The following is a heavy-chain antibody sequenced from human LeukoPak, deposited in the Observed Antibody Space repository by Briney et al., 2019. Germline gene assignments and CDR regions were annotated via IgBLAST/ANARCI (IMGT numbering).Heavy chain of an antibody. CDR2: ISSSGSTK. D-gene: IGHD6-13*01. V-gene: IGHV3-11*01. CDR1: GFTLSDYY. CDR3: ARTYSSSRGYYYMDV. Sequence: PGGSLRLSCVASGFTLSDYYMSWIRQAPGKGLEWISFISSSGSTKYYADSVKGRFTISRDNAKNSLYLQMNSLRAEDTAVYYCARTYSSSRGYYYMDVWGKGTTVTISS. J-gene: IGHJ6*03.